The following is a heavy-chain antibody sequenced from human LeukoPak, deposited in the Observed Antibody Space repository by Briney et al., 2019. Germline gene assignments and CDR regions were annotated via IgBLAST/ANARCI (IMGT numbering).Heavy chain of an antibody. CDR3: ARQLSEYSRSGSPFDY. Sequence: GESLKISCKGSGYSFSTYCIGWVRQMPGKGLGWGGIIYPGDSDTRYSPSCQGQVTISHDKSITTAYLQWTSLKASDTATYYCARQLSEYSRSGSPFDYWGQGSLVTVST. CDR2: IYPGDSDT. J-gene: IGHJ4*02. V-gene: IGHV5-51*01. D-gene: IGHD3-10*01. CDR1: GYSFSTYC.